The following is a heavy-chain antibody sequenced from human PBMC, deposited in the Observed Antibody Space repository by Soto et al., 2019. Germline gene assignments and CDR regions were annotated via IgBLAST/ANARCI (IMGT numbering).Heavy chain of an antibody. Sequence: QVQLQQWGAGLLKPSETLSLTCAVSGGSFSDYYWSWVRQPPGKGLEWIGEIDHSGRTKYNPSLKSRVTVSVDTSKNPHSLKLTSVTAADTAVYYCASWDKMIVVAFHYWGQGTLVTVSS. CDR3: ASWDKMIVVAFHY. CDR1: GGSFSDYY. D-gene: IGHD3-22*01. V-gene: IGHV4-34*02. CDR2: IDHSGRT. J-gene: IGHJ4*02.